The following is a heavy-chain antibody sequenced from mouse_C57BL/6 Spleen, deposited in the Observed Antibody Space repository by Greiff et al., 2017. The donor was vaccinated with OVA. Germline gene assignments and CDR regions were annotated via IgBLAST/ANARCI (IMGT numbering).Heavy chain of an antibody. J-gene: IGHJ2*01. D-gene: IGHD1-1*01. CDR3: ARIPLITTVVATDY. CDR1: GYTFTSYW. V-gene: IGHV1-55*01. Sequence: QVQLKQPGAELVKPGASVKMSCKASGYTFTSYWITWVKQRPGQGLEWIGDIYPGSGSTNYNEKFKSKATLTADKSSSTAYMQLSSLTSEDSAVYFCARIPLITTVVATDYWGQGTTLTVSS. CDR2: IYPGSGST.